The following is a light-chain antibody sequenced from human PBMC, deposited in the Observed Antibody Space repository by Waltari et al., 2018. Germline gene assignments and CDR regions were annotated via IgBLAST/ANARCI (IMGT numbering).Light chain of an antibody. J-gene: IGLJ1*01. CDR1: SSNIGAGND. CDR2: GNS. CDR3: QSHDSSLSGFV. V-gene: IGLV1-40*01. Sequence: QSVLTQPPSVSGAPGQRVTISCTGSSSNIGAGNDVNWYQHLPGTAPKLLIYGNSNRPSGVPDRCFGSKSGTSASLAITGLQAEDEADYYCQSHDSSLSGFVFGTGTKVTVL.